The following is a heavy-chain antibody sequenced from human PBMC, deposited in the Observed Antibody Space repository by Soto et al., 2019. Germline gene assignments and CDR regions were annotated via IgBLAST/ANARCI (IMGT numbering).Heavy chain of an antibody. CDR1: GFTFSSYA. CDR3: AKDPSSITIFGVVITSYYYYGMDV. D-gene: IGHD3-3*01. V-gene: IGHV3-23*01. CDR2: ISGSGGST. J-gene: IGHJ6*02. Sequence: EVQLLESGGGLVQPGGSLRLSCAASGFTFSSYAMSWVRQAPGKGLEWVSAISGSGGSTYYADSVKGRFTISRDNSKNTLYLQMNSLRAEDTAVYYCAKDPSSITIFGVVITSYYYYGMDVWGQGTTVTVSS.